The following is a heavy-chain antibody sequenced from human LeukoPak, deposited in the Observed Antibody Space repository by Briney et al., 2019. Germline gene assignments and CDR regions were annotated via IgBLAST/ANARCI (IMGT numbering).Heavy chain of an antibody. V-gene: IGHV4-59*08. J-gene: IGHJ4*02. Sequence: PSETLSLTCTVSGGSISSYYWSWIRQPPGKGLEWIGYIYYSGSTNYKPSLKSRVTISVDTSKNQFSLKLSSVTAADTAVYYCARITQIAAAAPVDYWGQGTLVTVSS. CDR2: IYYSGST. CDR1: GGSISSYY. D-gene: IGHD6-13*01. CDR3: ARITQIAAAAPVDY.